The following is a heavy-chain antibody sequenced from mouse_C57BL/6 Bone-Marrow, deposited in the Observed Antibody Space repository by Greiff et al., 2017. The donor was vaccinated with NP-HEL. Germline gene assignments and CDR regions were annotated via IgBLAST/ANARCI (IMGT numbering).Heavy chain of an antibody. J-gene: IGHJ4*01. CDR2: INPSSGYT. Sequence: VQLQQSGAELAKPGASVKLSCKASGYTFTSYWMHWVKQRPGQGLEWIGYINPSSGYTKYNQKFKDKATLTADKSSSTAYMQLSSLTYDDSAVYYCARGGWLPRGAMDYWGQGTSVTVSS. CDR3: ARGGWLPRGAMDY. D-gene: IGHD2-3*01. CDR1: GYTFTSYW. V-gene: IGHV1-7*01.